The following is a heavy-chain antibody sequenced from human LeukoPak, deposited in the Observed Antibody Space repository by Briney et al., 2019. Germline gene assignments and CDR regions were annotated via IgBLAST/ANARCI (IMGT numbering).Heavy chain of an antibody. Sequence: ASVKVSCKASGYTFTSYDINWVRQATGQGLEWMGWMNPNSGNTGYAQKSQGRVTMTRNTSISTAYMELSSLRSEDTAVYYCARQSTINAFDIWGQGTMVTVSS. D-gene: IGHD5/OR15-5a*01. CDR2: MNPNSGNT. CDR3: ARQSTINAFDI. CDR1: GYTFTSYD. V-gene: IGHV1-8*01. J-gene: IGHJ3*02.